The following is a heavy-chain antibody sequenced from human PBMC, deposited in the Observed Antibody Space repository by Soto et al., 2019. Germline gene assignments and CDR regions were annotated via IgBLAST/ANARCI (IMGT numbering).Heavy chain of an antibody. V-gene: IGHV4-34*01. CDR3: ARGGTPYCSGGSCYGGVAFDI. J-gene: IGHJ3*02. D-gene: IGHD2-15*01. Sequence: QVQLQQWGAGLLKPSETLSLTCAVYGGSFSGYYWSWIRQPPGKGLEWIGEINHSGSTNYNPSLKSRVTISGDTSKNQFSLKLSSVTAADTAVYYCARGGTPYCSGGSCYGGVAFDIWGQGTMVTVSS. CDR1: GGSFSGYY. CDR2: INHSGST.